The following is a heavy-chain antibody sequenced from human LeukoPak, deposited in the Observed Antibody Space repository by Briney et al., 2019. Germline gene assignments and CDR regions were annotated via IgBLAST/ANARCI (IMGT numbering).Heavy chain of an antibody. CDR2: IDPEDGKS. V-gene: IGHV1-69-2*01. CDR3: TTGRGAYDVFDF. Sequence: ASAKVSCKTSGFLFSAYYMHWVQQAPGKGFRWMGRIDPEDGKSTYAEDFQGRVTLTADMSTDTAYVELSRLTSEDTALYYCTTGRGAYDVFDFWGQGSLVIVSS. J-gene: IGHJ4*02. D-gene: IGHD1-1*01. CDR1: GFLFSAYY.